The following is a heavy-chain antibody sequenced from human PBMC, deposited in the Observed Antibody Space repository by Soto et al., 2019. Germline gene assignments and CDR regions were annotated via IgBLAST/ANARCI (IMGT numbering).Heavy chain of an antibody. D-gene: IGHD2-8*01. CDR1: GFTFSSYA. CDR2: LTGSGGST. Sequence: DVQLLESGGGLVQPGGSLRLSCAASGFTFSSYAMSWVRQAPGKGLAWVSSLTGSGGSTYYADSVKGRFTISRDNSRDSLYLKMNGLRVGDTAVYYCAGGGTSGNDAFAIWGQGTLVTVSS. J-gene: IGHJ3*02. CDR3: AGGGTSGNDAFAI. V-gene: IGHV3-23*01.